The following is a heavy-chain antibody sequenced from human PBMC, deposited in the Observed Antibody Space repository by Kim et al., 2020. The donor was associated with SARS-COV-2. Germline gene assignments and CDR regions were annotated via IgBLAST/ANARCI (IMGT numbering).Heavy chain of an antibody. CDR3: ARGGYYDSSGYYYY. D-gene: IGHD3-22*01. Sequence: SETLSLTCAVYGGSFSGYYWSWIRQPPGKGLEWIGEINHSGSTNYNPSLKSRVTISVDTSKNQFSLKLSSVTAADTAVYYCARGGYYDSSGYYYYWGQGT. V-gene: IGHV4-34*01. CDR1: GGSFSGYY. CDR2: INHSGST. J-gene: IGHJ4*02.